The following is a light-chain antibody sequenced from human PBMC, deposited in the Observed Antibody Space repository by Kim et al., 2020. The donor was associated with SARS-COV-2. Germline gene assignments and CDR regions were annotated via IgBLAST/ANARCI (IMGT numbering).Light chain of an antibody. Sequence: EIVLTPSPGTLSLSPGERATLSCRASQSVSSSYLAWYQQKPGQAPRLLIYGSSSRATGIPDRFSGSGSGTDFTLTISRLEPEDFAVYYCQQYGSSPPLLTFGGGTKVDIK. CDR1: QSVSSSY. V-gene: IGKV3-20*01. J-gene: IGKJ4*01. CDR3: QQYGSSPPLLT. CDR2: GSS.